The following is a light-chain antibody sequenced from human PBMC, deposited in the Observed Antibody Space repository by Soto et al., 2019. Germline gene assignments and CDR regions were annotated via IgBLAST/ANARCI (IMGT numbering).Light chain of an antibody. V-gene: IGKV3-15*01. Sequence: EIVLTQSPATLSVSPGASSTPSCRASQSISGNLAWYQQKPGLAPRLLTYHTPPKATGVPARFSGSGSRTEFSLTISSLQSEASEVYYCHRKDNWRLHVGGGTNGDI. CDR2: HTP. CDR3: HRKDNWRLH. CDR1: QSISGN. J-gene: IGKJ4*01.